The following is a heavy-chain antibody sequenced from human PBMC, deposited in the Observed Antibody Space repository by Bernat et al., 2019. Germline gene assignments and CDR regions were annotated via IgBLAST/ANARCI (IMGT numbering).Heavy chain of an antibody. CDR3: ARGSRRYSWFDP. V-gene: IGHV4-39*01. CDR1: GGSISSSSYY. Sequence: QLQLQESGPGLVKPSETLSLTCPVSGGSISSSSYYWGWIRQAPGKGLEWVGSFYYTGGTYYNPSLHSQVTMSVDTSKNQFSLKLGSVTAADTAVYYCARGSRRYSWFDPWGQGTLVTVSS. CDR2: FYYTGGT. J-gene: IGHJ5*02.